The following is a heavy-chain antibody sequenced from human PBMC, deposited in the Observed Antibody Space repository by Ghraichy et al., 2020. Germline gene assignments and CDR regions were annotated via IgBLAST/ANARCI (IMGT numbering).Heavy chain of an antibody. V-gene: IGHV4-34*01. CDR1: GGSFSGYY. CDR3: ARTSGVATKSGAFDI. CDR2: INHSGST. J-gene: IGHJ3*02. Sequence: SQTLSLTCAVYGGSFSGYYWSWIRQPPGKGLEWIGEINHSGSTNYNPSLKSRVTISVDTSKNQFSLKLSSVTAADTAVYYCARTSGVATKSGAFDIWGQGTMVTVSS. D-gene: IGHD5-12*01.